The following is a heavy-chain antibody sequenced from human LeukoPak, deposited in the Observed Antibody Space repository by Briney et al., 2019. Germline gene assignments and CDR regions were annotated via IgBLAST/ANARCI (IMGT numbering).Heavy chain of an antibody. Sequence: PGGSLRLSCAASGFIFSGSAIHWVRQASGKGLEWIGRIRSKANNYATAFAASVKGRLTISRDDSKNTAYLQMNSLKPEDTAMYYCTTGYTSGYWGRTLWGQGTLVTVSS. CDR3: TTGYTSGYWGRTL. V-gene: IGHV3-73*01. CDR1: GFIFSGSA. D-gene: IGHD5-18*01. CDR2: IRSKANNYAT. J-gene: IGHJ4*02.